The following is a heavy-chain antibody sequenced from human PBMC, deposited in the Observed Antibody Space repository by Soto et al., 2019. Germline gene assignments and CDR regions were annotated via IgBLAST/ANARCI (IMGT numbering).Heavy chain of an antibody. J-gene: IGHJ6*02. CDR2: MNPNSGGR. D-gene: IGHD4-17*01. CDR3: ARTDGDLDV. Sequence: QVQLVQSGAEVKKPGASVKVSCQASGYTFTTYDINWVRQATGQGLEWMGWMNPNSGGRGYAQKFXXRXTXXRDTSISTAYMELKSLRSEDTAIYYCARTDGDLDVWGQGTTVTVSS. V-gene: IGHV1-8*01. CDR1: GYTFTTYD.